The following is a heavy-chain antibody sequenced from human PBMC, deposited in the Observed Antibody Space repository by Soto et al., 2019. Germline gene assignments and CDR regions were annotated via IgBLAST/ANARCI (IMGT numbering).Heavy chain of an antibody. CDR3: ARGKWAATSRWFDP. CDR1: GGSFSGYY. Sequence: QVQLQQWGAGLLKPSETLSLTCAVYGGSFSGYYWSWIRQPPGKGLEWIGEINHSGSTNYNPSLKSRVTISVDTSKNQSSLKLSSVTAADTVVYYCARGKWAATSRWFDPWGQGTLVTVSS. V-gene: IGHV4-34*01. CDR2: INHSGST. J-gene: IGHJ5*02. D-gene: IGHD2-15*01.